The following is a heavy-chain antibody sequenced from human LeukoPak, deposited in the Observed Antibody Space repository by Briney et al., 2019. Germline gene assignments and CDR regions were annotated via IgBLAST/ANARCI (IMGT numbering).Heavy chain of an antibody. D-gene: IGHD3-22*01. J-gene: IGHJ4*02. V-gene: IGHV1-18*01. CDR1: GYTFTSYG. CDR3: ARGSPHDSTGYCRY. CDR2: ISTYNGNT. Sequence: ASGKLSCKASGYTFTSYGISWVRQAPGQGLEWMGWISTYNGNTNYAQKLQGRVTMTTDTSTSTAYMELRSLRSDDTAVYYCARGSPHDSTGYCRYWGQGTLVTVSS.